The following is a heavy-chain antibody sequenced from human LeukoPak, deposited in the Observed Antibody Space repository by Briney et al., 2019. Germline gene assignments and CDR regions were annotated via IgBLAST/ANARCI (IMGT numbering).Heavy chain of an antibody. D-gene: IGHD3-10*01. J-gene: IGHJ4*02. V-gene: IGHV3-21*04. CDR2: ISSRSSYI. CDR1: GFTFSSYS. CDR3: ARGPFGGIWFGELYFDY. Sequence: GGSLRLSCAASGFTFSSYSMNWVRQAPGKGLEWVSSISSRSSYIYYADSVKGRFTISRDNGKNSLYLQMNSLRAEDTAVYYCARGPFGGIWFGELYFDYWGQGALVTVSS.